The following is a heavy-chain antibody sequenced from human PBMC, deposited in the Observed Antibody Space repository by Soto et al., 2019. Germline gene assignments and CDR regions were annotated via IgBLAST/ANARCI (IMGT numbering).Heavy chain of an antibody. CDR2: IKSKTDGGTT. V-gene: IGHV3-15*01. CDR3: TTGGRITGTVYYYYGMDV. Sequence: GGSLRLSCAASGFTFSNAWMSWVHQAPGKGLEWVGRIKSKTDGGTTDYAAPVKGRFTISRDDSKNTLYLQMNSLKTEDTAVYYCTTGGRITGTVYYYYGMDVWGQGTTVTVSS. CDR1: GFTFSNAW. D-gene: IGHD1-20*01. J-gene: IGHJ6*02.